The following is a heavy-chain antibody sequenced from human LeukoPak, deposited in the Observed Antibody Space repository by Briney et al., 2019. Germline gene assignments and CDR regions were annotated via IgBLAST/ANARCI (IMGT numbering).Heavy chain of an antibody. J-gene: IGHJ4*02. Sequence: PGGSLRLSCAASEFTFSSYWMSWVRQAPGKGLEWAANIKQDGSEKYYVDSVKGRFTISRDNAKNSLYLQMNSLRAEDTAVYYCARDRGGSSYYFDYWGQGTLVTVSS. CDR2: IKQDGSEK. CDR1: EFTFSSYW. V-gene: IGHV3-7*01. D-gene: IGHD1-26*01. CDR3: ARDRGGSSYYFDY.